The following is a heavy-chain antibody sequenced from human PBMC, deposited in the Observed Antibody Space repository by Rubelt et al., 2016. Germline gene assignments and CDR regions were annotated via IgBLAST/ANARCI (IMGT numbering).Heavy chain of an antibody. CDR3: ARVDGLPMAFDI. J-gene: IGHJ3*02. D-gene: IGHD5/OR15-5a*01. V-gene: IGHV1-2*02. CDR1: GYTFTGYY. Sequence: QVQLVQSGAEVKKPGASVKVSCKASGYTFTGYYMHWVRQAPGQGLEWMGWINPNSGGTKYAQKFQGRVTMTRDTSISTAYMELSRLRSDDTAVYYCARVDGLPMAFDIWGQGTMVTVSS. CDR2: INPNSGGT.